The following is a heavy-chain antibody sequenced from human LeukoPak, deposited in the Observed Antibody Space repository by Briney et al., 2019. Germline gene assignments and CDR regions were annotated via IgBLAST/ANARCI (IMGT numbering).Heavy chain of an antibody. CDR2: IRYDGSNK. D-gene: IGHD4-23*01. CDR1: GFTFSSYG. J-gene: IGHJ3*02. CDR3: AKVGGISPPPDDAFDI. V-gene: IGHV3-30*02. Sequence: GGSLRLSCAASGFTFSSYGMHWVRQAPGKGLEWVAFIRYDGSNKYYADSVKGRFTISRDNSKNTLYLQMNSLRAEDTAVYYCAKVGGISPPPDDAFDIWGQGTMVTVSS.